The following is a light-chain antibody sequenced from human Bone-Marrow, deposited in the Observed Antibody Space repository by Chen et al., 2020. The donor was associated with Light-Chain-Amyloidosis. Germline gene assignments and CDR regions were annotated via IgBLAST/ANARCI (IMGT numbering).Light chain of an antibody. CDR1: NIGSTS. Sequence: SYVLTQPSSVSVAPGQTATIAFGGNNIGSTSVHWYQQTPGQAPLLVVYDDSDRPSGIPERLSGYNSGNTATLTISRVEAGDEADYYCQVWDRSSDRPVFGGGTKLTVL. J-gene: IGLJ3*02. V-gene: IGLV3-21*02. CDR3: QVWDRSSDRPV. CDR2: DDS.